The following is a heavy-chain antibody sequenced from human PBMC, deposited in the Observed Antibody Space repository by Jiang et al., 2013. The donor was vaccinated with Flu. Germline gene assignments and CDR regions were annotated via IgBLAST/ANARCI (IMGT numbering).Heavy chain of an antibody. D-gene: IGHD3-22*01. CDR2: INHSGST. CDR1: GGSFSGYY. J-gene: IGHJ4*02. CDR3: ARLGYYDSSGSY. Sequence: ETLSLTCAVYGGSFSGYYWSWIRQPPGKGLEWIGEINHSGSTNYNPSLKSRVTISVDTSKNQFSLKLSSVTAADTAVYYCARLGYYDSSGSYWGQGTLVTVSS. V-gene: IGHV4-34*01.